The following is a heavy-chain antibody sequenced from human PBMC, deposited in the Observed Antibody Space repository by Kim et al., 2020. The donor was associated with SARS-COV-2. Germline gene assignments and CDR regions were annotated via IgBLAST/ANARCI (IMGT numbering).Heavy chain of an antibody. J-gene: IGHJ6*02. D-gene: IGHD6-19*01. Sequence: ASVKVSCKASGYTFTSYYMHWVRQAPGQGLEWMGIINPSGGSTSYAQKFQGRVTMTRDTSTSTVYMELSSLRSEDTAVYYCARGEAVAGTQGGMDVWGQGTTVTVSS. CDR2: INPSGGST. V-gene: IGHV1-46*01. CDR3: ARGEAVAGTQGGMDV. CDR1: GYTFTSYY.